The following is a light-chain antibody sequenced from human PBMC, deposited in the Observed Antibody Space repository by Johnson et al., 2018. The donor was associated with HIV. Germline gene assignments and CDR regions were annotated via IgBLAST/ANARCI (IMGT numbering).Light chain of an antibody. CDR1: SSNIGNNY. Sequence: QSVLTQPPSVSAAPGQKVTISCSGSSSNIGNNYVSWYQQLPGTGPKLLIYDNDKRPSGIPDRFSGSKSGTSATLGITGLQTGDEADYYCGAWDSSLSAGLYGFGSGTEVTVL. V-gene: IGLV1-51*01. J-gene: IGLJ1*01. CDR3: GAWDSSLSAGLYG. CDR2: DND.